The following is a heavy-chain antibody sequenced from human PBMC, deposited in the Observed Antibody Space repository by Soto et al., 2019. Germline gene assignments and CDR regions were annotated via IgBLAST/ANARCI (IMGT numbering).Heavy chain of an antibody. D-gene: IGHD2-21*02. CDR3: ARDCGGDCSQAP. J-gene: IGHJ5*02. CDR2: INPSGGRT. V-gene: IGHV1-46*01. CDR1: GYTFTSYY. Sequence: QVQLVQSGAEVKKPGASVKVSCKASGYTFTSYYMHWVPHAPGQGIEWRGIINPSGGRTSYAQKFQGSVTMTRDTSTSTVYMELSSLRSEDTAVYYCARDCGGDCSQAPWGQGTLVTVSS.